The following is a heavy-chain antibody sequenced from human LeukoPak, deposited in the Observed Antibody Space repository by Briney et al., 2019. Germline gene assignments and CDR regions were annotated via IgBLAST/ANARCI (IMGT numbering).Heavy chain of an antibody. CDR3: AKDLARSGCYNVLFDY. Sequence: GGSLRLSCAASGFTFSTYWMTWVRQAPGKGLEWVANIKQDGGEKFYVDSVKGRFTISRDNSKNTLYLQMNSLRAEDTAVYYCAKDLARSGCYNVLFDYWGQGTLVTVSS. CDR1: GFTFSTYW. V-gene: IGHV3-7*03. D-gene: IGHD3-22*01. CDR2: IKQDGGEK. J-gene: IGHJ4*02.